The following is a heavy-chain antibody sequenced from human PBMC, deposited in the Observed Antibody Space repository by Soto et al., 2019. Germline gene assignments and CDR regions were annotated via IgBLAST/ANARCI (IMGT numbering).Heavy chain of an antibody. CDR3: AIDLGVGAASDY. CDR1: GYTFTSYA. J-gene: IGHJ4*02. Sequence: QVQLVQSGAEVKKPGASVKVSCKASGYTFTSYAMHWVRQAPGQRLEWMGWINAGNGNTKYSQKFQGRVTITRDTSGSTAYMELSSLRSEDTAVYYCAIDLGVGAASDYWGQGTLVTVSS. CDR2: INAGNGNT. D-gene: IGHD1-26*01. V-gene: IGHV1-3*01.